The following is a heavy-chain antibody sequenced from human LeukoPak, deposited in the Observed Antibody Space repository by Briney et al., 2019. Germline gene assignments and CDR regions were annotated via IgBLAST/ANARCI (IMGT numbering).Heavy chain of an antibody. Sequence: SETLSLTCAVSVGSISRSSYCWGWTRQPPGKWRGWIGSIYYSGSTYYNPSLKSRVTISVDTSKNQFSLKLSSVTAADTAVYYCARNLNSYETDYWGQGTLVTVSS. D-gene: IGHD5-18*01. CDR2: IYYSGST. CDR3: ARNLNSYETDY. V-gene: IGHV4-39*07. J-gene: IGHJ4*02. CDR1: VGSISRSSYC.